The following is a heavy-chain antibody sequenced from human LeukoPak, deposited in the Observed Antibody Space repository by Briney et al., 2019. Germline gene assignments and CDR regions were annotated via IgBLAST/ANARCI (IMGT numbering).Heavy chain of an antibody. CDR2: INPSGCST. CDR3: ARPIACLGYCSGGSLAY. V-gene: IGHV1-46*01. D-gene: IGHD2-15*01. CDR1: GYTFTIYY. J-gene: IGHJ4*02. Sequence: EASVKVSFKASGYTFTIYYMHWVRQAPGQGLEWMGIINPSGCSTSYAQKFQGRVTMTRDTSTSTVYMELSSLRSEDTAVYYCARPIACLGYCSGGSLAYWGQGTLVTVSS.